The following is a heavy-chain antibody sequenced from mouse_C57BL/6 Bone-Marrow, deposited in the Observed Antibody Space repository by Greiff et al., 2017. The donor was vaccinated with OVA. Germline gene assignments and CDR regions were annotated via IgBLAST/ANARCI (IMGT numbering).Heavy chain of an antibody. CDR3: AKETLLRGGYYAMDY. CDR1: GFSLTSYG. D-gene: IGHD1-1*01. Sequence: VQLQQSGPGLVQPSQSLSITCTVSGFSLTSYGVHWVRQSPGKGLEWLGVIWRGGSTDYNAAFMSRLSITKDNSKSQVFFKMNSLQADDTAIYYCAKETLLRGGYYAMDYWGQGTSVTVSS. J-gene: IGHJ4*01. CDR2: IWRGGST. V-gene: IGHV2-5*01.